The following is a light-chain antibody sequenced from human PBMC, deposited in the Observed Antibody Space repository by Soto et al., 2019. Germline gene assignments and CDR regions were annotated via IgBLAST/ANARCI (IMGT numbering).Light chain of an antibody. V-gene: IGKV1-39*01. CDR3: QQSYSMPPWT. J-gene: IGKJ1*01. CDR2: AIS. CDR1: QTINTY. Sequence: DIQMTQSPSSLSASVGDSVTISCRAGQTINTYLNWYQQKPGQAPKVLIFAISTLQPGVPSRFRGSGSGTEFSLTISSRQHEEAATYYCQQSYSMPPWTFGQGTKVQIK.